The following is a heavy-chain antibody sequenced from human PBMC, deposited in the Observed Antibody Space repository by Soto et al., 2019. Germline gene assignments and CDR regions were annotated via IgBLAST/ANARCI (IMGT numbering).Heavy chain of an antibody. CDR1: GGTFSSYA. V-gene: IGHV1-69*13. Sequence: GASVKVSCKASGGTFSSYAISWVRQAPGQGLEWMGGIIPIFGTANYAQKFQGRVTITADESTSTAYMELRSLRSEDTAVYYCASENDILTGYAFDNWGQGTMVTV. J-gene: IGHJ3*02. CDR3: ASENDILTGYAFDN. D-gene: IGHD3-9*01. CDR2: IIPIFGTA.